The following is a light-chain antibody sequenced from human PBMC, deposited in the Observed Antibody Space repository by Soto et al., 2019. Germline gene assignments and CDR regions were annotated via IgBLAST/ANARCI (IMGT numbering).Light chain of an antibody. J-gene: IGKJ2*01. CDR2: GAS. CDR1: QTIGSDY. V-gene: IGKV3-20*01. CDR3: QQYGSSPPNT. Sequence: EIVLTQSPGTLSLSPGERATLSCRASQTIGSDYLAWYQQKPGQAPRLLIYGASSRATGIPDRFSGSGSGTDFTLPITRLEPEGFAVYYCQQYGSSPPNTFGQGTKLEIK.